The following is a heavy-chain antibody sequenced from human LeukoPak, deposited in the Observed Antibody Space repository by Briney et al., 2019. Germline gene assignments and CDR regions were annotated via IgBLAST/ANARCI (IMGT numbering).Heavy chain of an antibody. CDR3: TRMASGHDY. Sequence: PSETLSLTCAVSGVSFKDYYWSWVRQTPGKGLEWIGEINHSGYTNDSPSLKSRVTLSIDTSRNQFSLNLRSVTVADAGIYFCTRMASGHDYWGQGTLVTVSS. J-gene: IGHJ4*02. V-gene: IGHV4-34*01. CDR2: INHSGYT. D-gene: IGHD3-10*01. CDR1: GVSFKDYY.